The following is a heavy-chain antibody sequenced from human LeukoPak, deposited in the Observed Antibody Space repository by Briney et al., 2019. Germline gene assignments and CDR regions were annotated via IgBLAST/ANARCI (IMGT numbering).Heavy chain of an antibody. CDR3: ARSHSSSWYHYFDY. J-gene: IGHJ4*02. Sequence: SETLSLTCTVSGGSISSYYWSWIRQPPGKGLEWIGYIYYSGSTNYNPSLKSRVTISVDTSKNQFSLKLSSVTAADTAVYYCARSHSSSWYHYFDYWGQGTQVTVSS. CDR1: GGSISSYY. D-gene: IGHD6-13*01. V-gene: IGHV4-59*01. CDR2: IYYSGST.